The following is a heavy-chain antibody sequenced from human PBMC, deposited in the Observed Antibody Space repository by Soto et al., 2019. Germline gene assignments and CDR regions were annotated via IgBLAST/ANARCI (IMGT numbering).Heavy chain of an antibody. CDR3: AKEQVSSSWSWGGMDV. Sequence: GGSLRLSCAASGFTCDDYAMHWVRQAPGKGLECVSGISWNSGSIGYADSVKGRFTISRDNAKNSLYLQMNSLRAEDTALYYWAKEQVSSSWSWGGMDVWGQGTTVTLSS. CDR2: ISWNSGSI. CDR1: GFTCDDYA. J-gene: IGHJ6*02. V-gene: IGHV3-9*01. D-gene: IGHD6-13*01.